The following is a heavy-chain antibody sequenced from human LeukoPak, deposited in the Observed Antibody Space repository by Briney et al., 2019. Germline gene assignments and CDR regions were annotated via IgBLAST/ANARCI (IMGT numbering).Heavy chain of an antibody. Sequence: SVKVSCKASGGTFSSYAISWVRQAPGQGLEWMGGIIPIFGTANYAQKFQGRVTITTDESTSTAYMELGSLRSEDTAVYYCARSPRCCYTKWYDPWGQGTLVTVSS. CDR1: GGTFSSYA. J-gene: IGHJ5*01. D-gene: IGHD2-2*02. CDR2: IIPIFGTA. CDR3: ARSPRCCYTKWYDP. V-gene: IGHV1-69*05.